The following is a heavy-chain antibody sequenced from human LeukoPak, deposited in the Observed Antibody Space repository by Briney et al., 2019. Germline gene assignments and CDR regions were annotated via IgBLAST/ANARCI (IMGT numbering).Heavy chain of an antibody. V-gene: IGHV3-30*18. CDR2: ISYDGSNK. CDR1: GFTFSTYG. D-gene: IGHD2-15*01. CDR3: AKSDLGHRSRQVGHFDY. Sequence: GGSLRLSCAASGFTFSTYGMHWVRQAPGKGLEWVAVISYDGSNKYYTDSVKGRFTNSRDNSKNTLYLQMNSLRTEDTAVYYCAKSDLGHRSRQVGHFDYWGQGTLVTVSS. J-gene: IGHJ4*02.